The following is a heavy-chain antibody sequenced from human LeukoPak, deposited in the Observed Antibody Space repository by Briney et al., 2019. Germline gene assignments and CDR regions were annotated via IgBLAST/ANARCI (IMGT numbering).Heavy chain of an antibody. J-gene: IGHJ5*02. V-gene: IGHV3-21*01. D-gene: IGHD2-2*01. CDR2: ISSSSSYI. CDR1: GFTFSSYS. Sequence: GGSLRLSCAASGFTFSSYSMNWVRQAPGKGLEWVSSISSSSSYIYYADSVKGRFAISRDNAKNSLYLQMNSLRAEDTAVYYCARGGSSTSTRFDPWGQGTLVTVSS. CDR3: ARGGSSTSTRFDP.